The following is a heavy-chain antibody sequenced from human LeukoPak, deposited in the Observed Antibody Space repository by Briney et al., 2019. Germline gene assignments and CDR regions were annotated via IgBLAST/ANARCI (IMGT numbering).Heavy chain of an antibody. CDR2: ISSSSSYI. CDR3: ARDGGAGELTAIGAFDI. V-gene: IGHV3-21*01. CDR1: GFTFSRYS. Sequence: GGSLRLSCAASGFTFSRYSMNWVRQAPGKGLEWVSSISSSSSYIYYADSVKGRFTISRDNAKNSLSLQMNSLRAEDTAVYYCARDGGAGELTAIGAFDIWGQGTLVTVSS. J-gene: IGHJ4*02. D-gene: IGHD3-16*01.